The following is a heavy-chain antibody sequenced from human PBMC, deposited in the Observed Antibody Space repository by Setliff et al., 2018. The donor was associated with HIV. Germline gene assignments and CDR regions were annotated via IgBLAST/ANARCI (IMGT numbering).Heavy chain of an antibody. Sequence: GGSLRLSCAASGFTFDDYGMSWVRQAPGKGLEWVSGINWNGIRSGYADSVKGRFTISRDNAKNSLYLQMNSLSAEDTALYYCARDLRNYYHYFDYWGQGTLVTVSS. CDR3: ARDLRNYYHYFDY. D-gene: IGHD1-26*01. J-gene: IGHJ4*02. CDR1: GFTFDDYG. V-gene: IGHV3-20*04. CDR2: INWNGIRS.